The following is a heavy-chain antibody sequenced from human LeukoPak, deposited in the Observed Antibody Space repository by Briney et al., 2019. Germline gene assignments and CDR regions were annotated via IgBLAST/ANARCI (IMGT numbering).Heavy chain of an antibody. CDR1: GFTFSSYS. CDR3: ARDFRAGMDV. CDR2: ISSSSDTI. Sequence: RSGGSLRLSCAASGFTFSSYSMNWVRQAPGKGLEWVAYISSSSDTIYADSVRGRFTMSRDNAKNSLYLQMNSLRDGDTAVYYCARDFRAGMDVWGQGTTVTVSS. J-gene: IGHJ6*02. D-gene: IGHD3-10*01. V-gene: IGHV3-48*02.